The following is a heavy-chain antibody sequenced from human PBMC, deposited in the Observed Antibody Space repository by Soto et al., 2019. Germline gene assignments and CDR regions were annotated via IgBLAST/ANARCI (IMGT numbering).Heavy chain of an antibody. J-gene: IGHJ6*03. Sequence: SVKVSCKASGDTFTSYDINWVRQATGQGREGMGWRNPNNGNTGYEKKFQGRVTMTSNTSISLAYMELSSLRSEDTAVYYCARGPLGSARESYYMDVWGKGTTVTVSS. CDR2: RNPNNGNT. V-gene: IGHV1-8*01. CDR1: GDTFTSYD. D-gene: IGHD3-10*02. CDR3: ARGPLGSARESYYMDV.